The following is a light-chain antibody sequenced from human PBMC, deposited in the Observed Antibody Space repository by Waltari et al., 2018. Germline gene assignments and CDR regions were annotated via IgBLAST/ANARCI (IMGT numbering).Light chain of an antibody. CDR2: GAS. CDR1: QCENYCY. Sequence: CRASQCENYCYLGLVQEESSQAPRILVYGASNRATGSPNRFSGSWSGTEFPLTLSRLEPEDFAVYYCQQYGSSPETVGQGTKVEIK. J-gene: IGKJ1*01. CDR3: QQYGSSPET. V-gene: IGKV3-20*01.